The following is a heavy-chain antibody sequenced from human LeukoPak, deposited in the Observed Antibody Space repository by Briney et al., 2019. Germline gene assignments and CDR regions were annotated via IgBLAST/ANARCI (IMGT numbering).Heavy chain of an antibody. CDR2: AYYRSKWYN. CDR3: AKSQLPRQAEHCSGGTCYWPFWFDP. CDR1: GDSVSSNSAT. J-gene: IGHJ5*02. V-gene: IGHV6-1*01. Sequence: SQTLSLTCAISGDSVSSNSATWNWIRQSPSRGLEWLGRAYYRSKWYNDYAVSVKSRITINPDTSKNQFSLQLISVTHEETAVYYCAKSQLPRQAEHCSGGTCYWPFWFDPGGQGTLVTVSS. D-gene: IGHD2-15*01.